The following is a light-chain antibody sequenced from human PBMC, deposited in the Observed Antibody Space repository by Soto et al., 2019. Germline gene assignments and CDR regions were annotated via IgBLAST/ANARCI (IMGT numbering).Light chain of an antibody. CDR1: QSINSN. J-gene: IGKJ1*01. Sequence: EIVMTQSPATLSVSPGERATLSCRASQSINSNLAWYQQKPGQAPRLLIYGASTRATGIPARFSGSGSGTEFTLTISSLQSEDFAVYYCLQNNNRPPGTFGQGTKVEIK. CDR3: LQNNNRPPGT. V-gene: IGKV3-15*01. CDR2: GAS.